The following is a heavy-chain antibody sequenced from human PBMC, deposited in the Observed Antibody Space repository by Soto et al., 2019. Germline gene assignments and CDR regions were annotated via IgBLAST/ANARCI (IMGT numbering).Heavy chain of an antibody. D-gene: IGHD4-17*01. CDR2: IIPILGIA. Sequence: QVQLVQSGAEVKKPGSSVKVSCKASGGTFSSYTISWVRQAPGQGLEWMGRIIPILGIANYAQKFQGRVTVTADKSTSTAYMELTSLRSEDTAVYCCASEDYGDYVLDYWGQGPLVTVSS. CDR3: ASEDYGDYVLDY. J-gene: IGHJ4*02. V-gene: IGHV1-69*02. CDR1: GGTFSSYT.